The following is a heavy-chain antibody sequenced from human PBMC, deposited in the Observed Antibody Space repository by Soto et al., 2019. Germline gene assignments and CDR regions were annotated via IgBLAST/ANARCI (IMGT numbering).Heavy chain of an antibody. J-gene: IGHJ6*02. V-gene: IGHV3-33*01. Sequence: GGSLRLSCAASGFTFSSFGMHWVRQTPGKGLEWVAVIWYDGSNKYYVDSVKGRFTLSRDNSKNTLYLQMNSLRAEDTAVYYCARGPRAPPPHDYGMDVWGQGTTVTVSS. CDR3: ARGPRAPPPHDYGMDV. CDR2: IWYDGSNK. CDR1: GFTFSSFG.